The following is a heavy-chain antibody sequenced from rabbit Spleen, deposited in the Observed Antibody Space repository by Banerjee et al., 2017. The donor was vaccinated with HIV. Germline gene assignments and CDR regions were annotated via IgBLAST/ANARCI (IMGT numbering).Heavy chain of an antibody. CDR3: VRDQAGYAGYGPWYFNL. V-gene: IGHV1S43*01. D-gene: IGHD4-2*01. J-gene: IGHJ4*01. CDR1: GIDFSSYYH. Sequence: QEQLVESGGGLVKPGGTLTLTCKASGIDFSSYYHMCWVRQAPGKGLEWIACVYTGSGSTWYASWVNGRFTISRSTSLNTVDLKMTSLTAADTATYFCVRDQAGYAGYGPWYFNLWGPGTLVTVS. CDR2: VYTGSGST.